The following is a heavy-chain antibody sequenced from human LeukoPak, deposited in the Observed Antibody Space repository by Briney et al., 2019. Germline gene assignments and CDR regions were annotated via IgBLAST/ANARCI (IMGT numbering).Heavy chain of an antibody. J-gene: IGHJ4*02. V-gene: IGHV3-30*04. CDR1: GFTFNSYA. CDR3: ARDQLAYSGYDTLFDY. CDR2: ISYDGSNK. D-gene: IGHD5-12*01. Sequence: GGSLRLSCAASGFTFNSYAIHWVRQAPGKGLEWVAVISYDGSNKYYADSVKGRFTISRGNSKNTLYLQLNSLRPEDTAVYYCARDQLAYSGYDTLFDYWGQGTLATVSS.